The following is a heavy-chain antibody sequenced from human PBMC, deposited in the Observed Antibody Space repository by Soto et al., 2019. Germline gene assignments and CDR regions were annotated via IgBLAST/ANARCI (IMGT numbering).Heavy chain of an antibody. V-gene: IGHV1-18*01. D-gene: IGHD3-3*01. CDR1: GYTFTSYG. J-gene: IGHJ4*02. CDR2: ISAYNGNT. CDR3: ERDFFSVFWIGYHLQPAEGEDHFYD. Sequence: ASVKVSCKASGYTFTSYGISWVRQAPGQGLEWMGWISAYNGNTNYAQKHQGRVTMTTDTSTSTAYMELGSLRSDDTAVYYCERDFFSVFWIGYHLQPAEGEDHFYDWGQGTRVTVSS.